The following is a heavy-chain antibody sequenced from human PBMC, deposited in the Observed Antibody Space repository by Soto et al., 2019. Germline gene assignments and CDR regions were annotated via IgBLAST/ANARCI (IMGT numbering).Heavy chain of an antibody. Sequence: GGSLRLSCAASGFTFSSFGMSWVRQAPGKGLEWVSYISSRSRTKYYANSVKGRFTISRDNAKNSLNLQINSQKAEDTAVYYCARHPERIAQIGWFDPWGQGTLVTVSS. CDR3: ARHPERIAQIGWFDP. V-gene: IGHV3-48*01. CDR1: GFTFSSFG. D-gene: IGHD6-13*01. J-gene: IGHJ5*02. CDR2: ISSRSRTK.